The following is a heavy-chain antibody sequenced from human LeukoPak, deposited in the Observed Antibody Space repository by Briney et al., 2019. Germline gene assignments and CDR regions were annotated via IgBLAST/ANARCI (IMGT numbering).Heavy chain of an antibody. J-gene: IGHJ6*02. CDR3: AREDTGYSSSWSPYYYYGMDV. D-gene: IGHD6-13*01. CDR1: GFTFSSYE. Sequence: PGGSLRLSCAASGFTFSSYEMNWVRQAPGKGLEWVSYISSSGSTICYADSVKGRFTISRDNAKNSLYLQMNSLRAEDTAVYYCAREDTGYSSSWSPYYYYGMDVWGQGTTVTVSS. V-gene: IGHV3-48*03. CDR2: ISSSGSTI.